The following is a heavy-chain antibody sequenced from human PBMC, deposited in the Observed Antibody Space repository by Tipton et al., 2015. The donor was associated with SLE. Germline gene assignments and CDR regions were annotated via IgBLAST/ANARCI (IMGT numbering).Heavy chain of an antibody. J-gene: IGHJ4*03. V-gene: IGHV3-30*04. CDR3: ARDFCGSRSCFDY. Sequence: SLRLSCAASGFTFSSYVMHWVRQAPGKGLEWVAVISYDGSNKYYADSVKGRFTISRDNSKNTLYLQMNSLRAEDTAVYYCARDFCGSRSCFDYWGQGTRVTVSS. D-gene: IGHD1-1*01. CDR1: GFTFSSYV. CDR2: ISYDGSNK.